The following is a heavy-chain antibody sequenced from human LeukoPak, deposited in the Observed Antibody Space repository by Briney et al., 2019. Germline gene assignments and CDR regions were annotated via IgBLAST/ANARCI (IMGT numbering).Heavy chain of an antibody. CDR3: VKDIGVDYYGSGSYYTEDYYHYLDV. CDR2: ISSNSGRV. CDR1: DFTFNDYA. V-gene: IGHV3-9*01. D-gene: IGHD3-10*01. J-gene: IGHJ6*03. Sequence: GGSLRLSCAASDFTFNDYAMHWVRQAPGKGLEWVSGISSNSGRVGYAESVKGRFTISRDNARTSLYLQMNSLRPDDTALYYCVKDIGVDYYGSGSYYTEDYYHYLDVWGRGTTVTVSS.